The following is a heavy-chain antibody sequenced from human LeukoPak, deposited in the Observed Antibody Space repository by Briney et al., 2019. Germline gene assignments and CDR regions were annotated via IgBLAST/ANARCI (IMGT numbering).Heavy chain of an antibody. J-gene: IGHJ4*02. CDR2: ISSSSNTI. CDR3: ATESGTYSGTCFDY. V-gene: IGHV3-48*01. D-gene: IGHD1-26*01. CDR1: GFSFSSYN. Sequence: GGSLRLSCAASGFSFSSYNMNWVRQAPGKGLEWVSYISSSSNTIYYADSVKGRFTISRDNAKNSLYLQMNSLRAEDTAVYYCATESGTYSGTCFDYWGQGTLVTVSS.